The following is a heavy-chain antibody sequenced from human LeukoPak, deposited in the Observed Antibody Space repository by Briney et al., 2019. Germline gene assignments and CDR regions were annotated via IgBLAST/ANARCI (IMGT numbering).Heavy chain of an antibody. Sequence: ASVKVSCKASGCTFTSNYIHWVRQAPGQGLEWMGMIYPRDGSTSYAQKFQGRVTVTRDTSTSTVHMELSGLRSEDTAVYYCARDQEGFDYWGQGTLVTVSS. CDR3: ARDQEGFDY. CDR2: IYPRDGST. CDR1: GCTFTSNY. J-gene: IGHJ4*02. V-gene: IGHV1-46*01.